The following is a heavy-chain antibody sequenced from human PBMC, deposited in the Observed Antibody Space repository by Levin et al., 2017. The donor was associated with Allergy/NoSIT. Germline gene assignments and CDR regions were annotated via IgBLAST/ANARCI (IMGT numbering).Heavy chain of an antibody. CDR1: GFTFSSYA. V-gene: IGHV3-30*04. J-gene: IGHJ4*02. CDR3: ARLIAVAGTYDY. Sequence: GGSLRLSCAASGFTFSSYAMHWVRQAPGKGLEWVAVISYDGSNKYYADSVKGRFTISRDNSKNTLYLQMNSLRAEDTAVYYCARLIAVAGTYDYWGQGTLVTVSS. D-gene: IGHD6-19*01. CDR2: ISYDGSNK.